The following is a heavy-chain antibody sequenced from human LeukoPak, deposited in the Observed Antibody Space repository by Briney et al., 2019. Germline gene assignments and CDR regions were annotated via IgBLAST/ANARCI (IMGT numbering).Heavy chain of an antibody. J-gene: IGHJ4*02. D-gene: IGHD3-22*01. CDR2: IYWDDDK. CDR3: AHRRGDYYDSSGYFSFDY. Sequence: SGPTLVKPTQTLTLTCTFSGFSLSTSGVGVGWIRQPPGKALEWLALIYWDDDKRYSPSLKSRLTITKDTSKNQVVLIMTNMDPVDTATYYCAHRRGDYYDSSGYFSFDYWGQGTLVTVSS. CDR1: GFSLSTSGVG. V-gene: IGHV2-5*02.